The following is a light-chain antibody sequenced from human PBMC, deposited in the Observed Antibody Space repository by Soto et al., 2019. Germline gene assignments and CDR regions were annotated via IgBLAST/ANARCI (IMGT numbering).Light chain of an antibody. V-gene: IGLV2-14*01. J-gene: IGLJ1*01. Sequence: QSVLTQPASVSGSPGQSITISCTGTSSDFGGYNYVSWYQQHPGKAPKLMIYDVSNRPSGVSNRFSGSKSGNTASLTISGLQAEDEAEYYCSSYTSSSTLRVFGTGTKVTVL. CDR2: DVS. CDR1: SSDFGGYNY. CDR3: SSYTSSSTLRV.